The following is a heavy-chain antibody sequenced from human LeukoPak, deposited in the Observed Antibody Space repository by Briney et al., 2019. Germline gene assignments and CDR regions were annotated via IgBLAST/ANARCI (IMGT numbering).Heavy chain of an antibody. CDR3: AKDPASSSWYYPY. V-gene: IGHV3-7*01. J-gene: IGHJ4*02. Sequence: GGSLRLSCAASGFTFSTSWMTWVRQAPGKGLEFVANIKHDGSERYYVDSVKGRFTISRDNAKNSLYLQMDSLRAEDTAVYYCAKDPASSSWYYPYWGQGTLVTVSS. CDR2: IKHDGSER. CDR1: GFTFSTSW. D-gene: IGHD6-13*01.